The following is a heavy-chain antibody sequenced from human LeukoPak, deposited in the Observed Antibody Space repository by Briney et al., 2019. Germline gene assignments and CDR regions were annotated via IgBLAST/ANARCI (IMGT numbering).Heavy chain of an antibody. CDR2: ISTTTSPI. CDR3: AKEAVAGTNWFDP. D-gene: IGHD6-19*01. CDR1: GFTFSAYS. J-gene: IGHJ5*02. V-gene: IGHV3-48*01. Sequence: GGSLRLSCAASGFTFSAYSMNWVRQAPGKGLEWVSYISTTTSPIYYADSVKGRFTISRVNAKNSLYLQMNNLRAEDTAIYYCAKEAVAGTNWFDPWGQGTLVTVSS.